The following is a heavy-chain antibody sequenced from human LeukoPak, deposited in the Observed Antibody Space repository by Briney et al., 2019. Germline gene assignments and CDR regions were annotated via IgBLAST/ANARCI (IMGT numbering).Heavy chain of an antibody. J-gene: IGHJ4*02. CDR2: IQHSGST. D-gene: IGHD5-24*01. V-gene: IGHV4-59*08. CDR1: GGSISSYY. Sequence: SETLSLTCTVSGGSISSYYWSWVRQPPGKGLEYIGYIQHSGSTNYNLSLKSRVTMSVDTSKNQFSLKLRTVAAADTVEYYCVKLESRDGYTYFDYWGQGTLVTVFS. CDR3: VKLESRDGYTYFDY.